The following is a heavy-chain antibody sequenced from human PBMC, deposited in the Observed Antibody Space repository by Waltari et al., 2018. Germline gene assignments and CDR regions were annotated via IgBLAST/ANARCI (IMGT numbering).Heavy chain of an antibody. V-gene: IGHV4-39*01. CDR2: IYYSGST. Sequence: QLQLQESGPGLVKPSETLSLTCTVSGGSISSSSYYWGWIRQPPGQGLEGIGSIYYSGSTYYNPSLKSRVTISVDTSKNQFSLKLSSVTAADTAVYYCASRQNGYSYYYDSSGYQFDYWGQGTLVTVSS. J-gene: IGHJ4*02. CDR3: ASRQNGYSYYYDSSGYQFDY. D-gene: IGHD3-22*01. CDR1: GGSISSSSYY.